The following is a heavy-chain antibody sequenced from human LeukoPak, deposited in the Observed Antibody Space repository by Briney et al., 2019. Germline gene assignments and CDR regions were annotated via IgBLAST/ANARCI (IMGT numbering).Heavy chain of an antibody. CDR3: ARVGSTYYDFWSARQLYGY. J-gene: IGHJ4*02. CDR2: IIPILGIA. D-gene: IGHD3-3*01. CDR1: GGTFSSYA. Sequence: ASVKVSCKASGGTFSSYAISWVRQAPGQGLEWMGRIIPILGIANYAQKFQGRVTITADESTSTAYMELSSLRSEDTAVYYCARVGSTYYDFWSARQLYGYWGQGTLVTVSS. V-gene: IGHV1-69*04.